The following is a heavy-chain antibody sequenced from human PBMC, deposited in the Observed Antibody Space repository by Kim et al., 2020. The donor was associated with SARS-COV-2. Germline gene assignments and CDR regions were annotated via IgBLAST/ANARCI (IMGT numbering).Heavy chain of an antibody. Sequence: SPSFQGQVTISADKSISTAYLQWSSLKASDTAMYYCAMSYHYDYGGYFDYWGQGTLVTVSS. V-gene: IGHV5-51*01. D-gene: IGHD4-17*01. CDR3: AMSYHYDYGGYFDY. J-gene: IGHJ4*02.